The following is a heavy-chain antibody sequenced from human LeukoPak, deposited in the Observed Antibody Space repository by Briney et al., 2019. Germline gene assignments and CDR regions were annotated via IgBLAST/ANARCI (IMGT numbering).Heavy chain of an antibody. CDR1: GDSVSSHSAA. D-gene: IGHD6-19*01. V-gene: IGHV6-1*01. J-gene: IGHJ6*02. CDR2: TYYRSKWYN. Sequence: SQTLSLTCAISGDSVSSHSAAWHWIRQSPSRGLEWLGRTYYRSKWYNDYEVSVKSRITITPDTSKNHFSLQLNSVTPEDTSVYYCVRQYSSGWSYYYGMDVWGQGTTVTVSS. CDR3: VRQYSSGWSYYYGMDV.